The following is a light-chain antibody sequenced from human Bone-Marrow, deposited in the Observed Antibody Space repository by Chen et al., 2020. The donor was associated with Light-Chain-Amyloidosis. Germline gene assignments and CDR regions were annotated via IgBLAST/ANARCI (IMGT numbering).Light chain of an antibody. CDR1: DLPTKY. V-gene: IGLV3-25*03. CDR3: QSADSSGTYEVI. J-gene: IGLJ2*01. CDR2: RDT. Sequence: SYALTQPPPVSVSSGQTARFTCSGDDLPTKYAYWYQQKPGQAPVLVIHRDTERPSGISERFSGSSSGTTATLTISGVQAEDEADYHCQSADSSGTYEVIFGGGTKLTVL.